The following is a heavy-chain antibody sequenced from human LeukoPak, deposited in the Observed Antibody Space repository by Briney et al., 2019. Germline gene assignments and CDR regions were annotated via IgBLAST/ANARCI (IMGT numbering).Heavy chain of an antibody. J-gene: IGHJ4*02. CDR3: ARNSGYSSGWFDY. D-gene: IGHD6-19*01. CDR2: ISGSGGST. CDR1: GFTFSSYA. V-gene: IGHV3-23*01. Sequence: GGSLRLSCAASGFTFSSYAMSWVRQAPGKGLEWVSAISGSGGSTYYADSVKGRFTISRDNSKNTLYLQMNSLRAEDTAVYYCARNSGYSSGWFDYWGQGTLVTVSS.